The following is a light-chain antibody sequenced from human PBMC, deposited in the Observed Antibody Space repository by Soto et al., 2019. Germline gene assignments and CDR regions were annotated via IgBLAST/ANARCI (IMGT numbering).Light chain of an antibody. V-gene: IGKV1-27*01. J-gene: IGKJ5*01. Sequence: DIQITQSPSSLSAAVGDRVTITCRASQGISNYLAWYQQKPGKVPKLLIYAASTLQSGVPSRFSGSGSGTEFTLTISNLQPEDFATYYCLHDYNYPYTFGQGTRLEIK. CDR1: QGISNY. CDR3: LHDYNYPYT. CDR2: AAS.